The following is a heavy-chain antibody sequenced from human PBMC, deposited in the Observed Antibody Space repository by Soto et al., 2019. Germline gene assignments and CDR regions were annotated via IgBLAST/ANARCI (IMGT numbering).Heavy chain of an antibody. CDR1: GFTFSNYD. J-gene: IGHJ5*02. CDR2: IGTAGDT. CDR3: VRVEGSEGVRDWYDP. D-gene: IGHD1-1*01. Sequence: GGSLRLSCAASGFTFSNYDMHWVRQVTGKGLEWVSTIGTAGDTYYPGSVKGRFTISRENAKNSLYLQMNSLRAEDTAVYYCVRVEGSEGVRDWYDPWGQGTLVTVSS. V-gene: IGHV3-13*01.